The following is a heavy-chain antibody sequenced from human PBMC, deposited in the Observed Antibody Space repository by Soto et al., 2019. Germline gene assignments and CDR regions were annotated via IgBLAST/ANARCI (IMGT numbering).Heavy chain of an antibody. CDR3: ARDGDPEYAFWSGPLGGGRFDP. CDR2: IVPMFGTA. J-gene: IGHJ5*02. V-gene: IGHV1-69*12. Sequence: QVQLVQSGAEVKKPGSSVNVSCKTSGGTFGNSAVTWVRQAPGQGLEWMGGIVPMFGTANYAQKFQGRVTITAGESTSTAYMELTSLRSDDTAVYYGARDGDPEYAFWSGPLGGGRFDPWGQGTQVTVSS. D-gene: IGHD3-3*01. CDR1: GGTFGNSA.